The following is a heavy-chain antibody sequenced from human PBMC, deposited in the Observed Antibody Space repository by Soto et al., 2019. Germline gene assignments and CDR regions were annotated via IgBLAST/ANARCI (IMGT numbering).Heavy chain of an antibody. CDR3: ARDRVGRRNCSSTSCYTSNWYFDL. CDR1: GGTFSSYT. Sequence: QVQLVQSGAEVKKPGSSVKVSCKASGGTFSSYTISWVRQAPGQGLEWMGRIIPILGIANYAQKFQGRVTIRADKSTSTAYMELSSLRSEDTAVYYCARDRVGRRNCSSTSCYTSNWYFDLWGRGTLVTVSS. J-gene: IGHJ2*01. D-gene: IGHD2-2*02. V-gene: IGHV1-69*08. CDR2: IIPILGIA.